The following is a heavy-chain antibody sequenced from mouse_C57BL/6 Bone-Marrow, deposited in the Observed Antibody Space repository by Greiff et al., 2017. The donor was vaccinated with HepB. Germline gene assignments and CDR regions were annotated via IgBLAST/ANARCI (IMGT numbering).Heavy chain of an antibody. Sequence: EVKLMESGGGLVKPGGSLKLSCAASGFTFSSYTMSWVRQTPEKRLVWVATISGGGGNTYYPDSVKGRFTISRDNAKNTLYLQMSSLRSEDTALYYCARQNGFNYYAMDYWGQGTSVTVSS. D-gene: IGHD2-2*01. V-gene: IGHV5-9*01. CDR3: ARQNGFNYYAMDY. CDR1: GFTFSSYT. CDR2: ISGGGGNT. J-gene: IGHJ4*01.